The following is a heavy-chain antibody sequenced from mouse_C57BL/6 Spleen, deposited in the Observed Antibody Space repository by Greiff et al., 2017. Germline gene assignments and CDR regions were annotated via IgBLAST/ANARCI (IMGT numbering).Heavy chain of an antibody. V-gene: IGHV1-64*01. CDR3: ARDYGSSDYFDY. CDR2: IHPNSGST. J-gene: IGHJ2*01. Sequence: QVPLQPPGAELVKPGASVKLSCKASGYTFSRSWMHWVKQRPGKGLEWIGMIHPNSGSTNYNEKLTSKATLTVDKSSSTAYMQRSSLTSEDSAVYYCARDYGSSDYFDYWGQGTTLTVSS. D-gene: IGHD1-1*01. CDR1: GYTFSRSW.